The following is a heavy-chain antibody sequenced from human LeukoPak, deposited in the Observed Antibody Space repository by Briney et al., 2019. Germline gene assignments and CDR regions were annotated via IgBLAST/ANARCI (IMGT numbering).Heavy chain of an antibody. D-gene: IGHD3-22*01. J-gene: IGHJ5*02. CDR3: ARRIYYYDSSGQYNWFDP. CDR2: INTNTGNP. V-gene: IGHV7-4-1*02. Sequence: ASVKVSCKASGYTFTSYAMNWVRQAPGQGLEWMGWINTNTGNPTYAQGFTGRFVFSLDTSVSTAYLQISSLKAEDTAVYYCARRIYYYDSSGQYNWFDPWGQGTLVTVSS. CDR1: GYTFTSYA.